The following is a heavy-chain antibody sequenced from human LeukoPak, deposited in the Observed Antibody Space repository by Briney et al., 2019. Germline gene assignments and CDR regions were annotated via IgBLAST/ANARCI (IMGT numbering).Heavy chain of an antibody. J-gene: IGHJ4*02. V-gene: IGHV4-59*11. Sequence: SETLSLTCTVSGGCISSHYWSWIRQPPGKGLEWIGYIYYSGSTNYNPSLKNRVTISVDTSKNQFSLKLSSVTAADTAVYYCARDSSSNYGIDYWGQGTLVTVSS. D-gene: IGHD4-11*01. CDR1: GGCISSHY. CDR3: ARDSSSNYGIDY. CDR2: IYYSGST.